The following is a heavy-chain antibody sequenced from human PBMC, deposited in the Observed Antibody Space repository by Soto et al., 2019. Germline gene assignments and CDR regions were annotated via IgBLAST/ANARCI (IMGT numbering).Heavy chain of an antibody. D-gene: IGHD3-9*01. Sequence: GGSLRLSCAASGFTFSDAWINWVRQAPGKGLEWVGRIKSKIDGGTTDFAAPVKGRFAISRDDSGDMVYMEMYSLKTDDTAVYYCTTDSLFTGQLVRMDNWGHGTLVTVSS. CDR1: GFTFSDAW. CDR3: TTDSLFTGQLVRMDN. CDR2: IKSKIDGGTT. V-gene: IGHV3-15*07. J-gene: IGHJ4*01.